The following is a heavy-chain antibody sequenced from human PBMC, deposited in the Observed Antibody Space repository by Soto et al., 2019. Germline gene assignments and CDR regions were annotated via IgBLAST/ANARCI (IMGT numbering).Heavy chain of an antibody. Sequence: ASVKVSCKASGGTFSSYAISWVRQAPGQGLEWMGGIIPIFDTANYAQKFQGRVTITADESTSTAYMELSSLRSEDTAVYYCARGTGSIAARPFDYWGQGTLVTVSS. CDR3: ARGTGSIAARPFDY. D-gene: IGHD6-6*01. CDR2: IIPIFDTA. J-gene: IGHJ4*02. CDR1: GGTFSSYA. V-gene: IGHV1-69*13.